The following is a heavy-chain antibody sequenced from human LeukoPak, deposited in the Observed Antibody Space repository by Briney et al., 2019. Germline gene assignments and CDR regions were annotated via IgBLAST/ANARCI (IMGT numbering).Heavy chain of an antibody. J-gene: IGHJ4*02. V-gene: IGHV3-7*01. CDR2: IKQDGSEF. CDR3: ARGRFESNGDYDY. CDR1: GFTFSSYE. D-gene: IGHD4-11*01. Sequence: PTGGSLRLSCAASGFTFSSYEMNWVRQAPGKGLEWVANIKQDGSEFYFVDSVNGRFTISRDNAKNSVYLQMNSLRAEDTAVYYCARGRFESNGDYDYWGQGTLVIVSS.